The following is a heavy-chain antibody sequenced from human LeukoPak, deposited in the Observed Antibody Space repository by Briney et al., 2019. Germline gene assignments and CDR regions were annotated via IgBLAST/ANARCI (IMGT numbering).Heavy chain of an antibody. CDR3: ARGRRGWLQLQWDY. V-gene: IGHV3-53*04. CDR1: GFTFSNYW. CDR2: IYSGGST. Sequence: GGSLRLSCAASGFTFSNYWMNWVRQAPGKGLEWVSVIYSGGSTYYADSVKGRFTISRHNSKNTLYLQMNSLRAEDTAVYYCARGRRGWLQLQWDYWGQGTLVTVSS. J-gene: IGHJ4*02. D-gene: IGHD5-24*01.